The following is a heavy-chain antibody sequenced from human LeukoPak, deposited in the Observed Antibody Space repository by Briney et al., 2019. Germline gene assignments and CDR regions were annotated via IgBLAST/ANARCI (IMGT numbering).Heavy chain of an antibody. D-gene: IGHD3-22*01. CDR3: ARAPRVHYYDSSGYYTAY. CDR2: ISYDGSNK. Sequence: GRSLRLSCAASGFTFSSYAMHWVRQAPGKGLEWVAVISYDGSNKYYADSVKGRFTISRDNSKNTLYLQMNSLRAEDTAVYYCARAPRVHYYDSSGYYTAYWGQGTLVTVSS. J-gene: IGHJ4*02. CDR1: GFTFSSYA. V-gene: IGHV3-30-3*01.